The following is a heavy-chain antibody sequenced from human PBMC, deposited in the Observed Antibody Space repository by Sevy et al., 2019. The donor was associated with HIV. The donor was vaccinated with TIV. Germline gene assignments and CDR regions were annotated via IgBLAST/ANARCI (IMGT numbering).Heavy chain of an antibody. D-gene: IGHD4-17*01. CDR2: IGYDGNNK. CDR3: ARDPRIYGDYLLAYFDY. CDR1: GLTPSTYG. V-gene: IGHV3-33*01. J-gene: IGHJ4*02. Sequence: GGSLRLSCAASGLTPSTYGIHWVRQAPGKGLEWVAVIGYDGNNKFYADSVKGRFTISRDDSKNTVFLQMDSLRAEDTAVSYCARDPRIYGDYLLAYFDYWGQGTLVTVSS.